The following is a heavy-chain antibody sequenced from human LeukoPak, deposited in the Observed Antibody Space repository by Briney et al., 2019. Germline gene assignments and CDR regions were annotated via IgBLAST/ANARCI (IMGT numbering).Heavy chain of an antibody. CDR1: GGSISSGGYY. J-gene: IGHJ4*02. Sequence: PSETLSLTCTVSGGSISSGGYYWRWIRQHPGKGLEWIGYIYYSGSTYYNPSLKSRVTISVDTSKNQFSLKLSSVTAADTAVYYCESGITIFGVAFDYWGQGTLVTVSS. CDR3: ESGITIFGVAFDY. V-gene: IGHV4-31*03. D-gene: IGHD3-3*01. CDR2: IYYSGST.